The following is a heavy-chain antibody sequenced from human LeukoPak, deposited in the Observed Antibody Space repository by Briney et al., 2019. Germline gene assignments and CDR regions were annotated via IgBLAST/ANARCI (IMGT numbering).Heavy chain of an antibody. J-gene: IGHJ5*02. CDR3: ARVPLGYCSGGSCYPGWFDP. CDR2: TYYGWST. V-gene: IGHV4-59*01. CDR1: DGSISSYY. Sequence: SETLSLTGTGSDGSISSYYWSWIRQPPGKGLEWIGYTYYGWSTNYNPSLKSRVTISVDTSKNQFSLKLSSVTAADTAVYYCARVPLGYCSGGSCYPGWFDPWGQGTLVTVS. D-gene: IGHD2-15*01.